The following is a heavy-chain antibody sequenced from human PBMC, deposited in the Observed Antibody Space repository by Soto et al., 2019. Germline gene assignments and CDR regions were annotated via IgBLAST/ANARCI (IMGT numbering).Heavy chain of an antibody. CDR1: GFSFSSYD. CDR3: AKGISISDS. Sequence: GGSLRLSCAASGFSFSSYDMSWVRQAPGKGLEWVSAINRNGGDIYYVDSVKGRFTISRDNSKNTLYLQMNSLRAEDTAVYYCAKGISISDSWGQGTLVTVS. J-gene: IGHJ4*02. CDR2: INRNGGDI. V-gene: IGHV3-23*01.